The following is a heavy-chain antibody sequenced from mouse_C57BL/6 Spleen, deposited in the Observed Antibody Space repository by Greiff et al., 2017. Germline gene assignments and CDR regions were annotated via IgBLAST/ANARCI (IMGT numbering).Heavy chain of an antibody. J-gene: IGHJ1*03. D-gene: IGHD2-3*01. CDR1: GYAFSSSW. CDR3: ARHGVLDGYYDWYFDV. CDR2: IYPGDGDT. Sequence: QVQLQQSGPELVKPGASVKISCKASGYAFSSSWMNWVKQRPGKGLEWIGRIYPGDGDTNYNGTFKGKATLTADKAYSTAYMQLSSLTSEDSAVYFCARHGVLDGYYDWYFDVWGTGTTVTVSS. V-gene: IGHV1-82*01.